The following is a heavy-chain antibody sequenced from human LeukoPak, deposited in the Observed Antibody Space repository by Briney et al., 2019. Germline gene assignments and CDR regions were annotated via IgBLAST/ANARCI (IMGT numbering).Heavy chain of an antibody. CDR1: NDSISSSHSY. CDR3: ARDRSGASYFDS. D-gene: IGHD1-26*01. J-gene: IGHJ4*02. V-gene: IGHV4-39*07. Sequence: SETLSLTCLVSNDSISSSHSYWGWIRQPPGKGLEWIGTIYYSGSTYKNPSLKSRVTISVDTSKNQFSLKLSSVTAADTAVYYCARDRSGASYFDSWGQGTLVTVSS. CDR2: IYYSGST.